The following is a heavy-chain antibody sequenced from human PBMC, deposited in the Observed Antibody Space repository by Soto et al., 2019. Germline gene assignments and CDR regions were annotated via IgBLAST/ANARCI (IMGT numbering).Heavy chain of an antibody. Sequence: SETLSLTCTVSGGSISSSSYYWGWIRQPPGKGLEWIGSIYYSGSTYYNPSLKSRVTISVDTSKNQFSLKLSSVTAADTAVYYCARSYPVVVVAASSPPTYYMDVWGKGTTVTVSS. CDR1: GGSISSSSYY. CDR2: IYYSGST. D-gene: IGHD2-15*01. J-gene: IGHJ6*03. V-gene: IGHV4-39*01. CDR3: ARSYPVVVVAASSPPTYYMDV.